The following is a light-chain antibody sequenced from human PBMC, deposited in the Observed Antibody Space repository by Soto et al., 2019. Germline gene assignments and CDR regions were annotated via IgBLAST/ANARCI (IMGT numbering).Light chain of an antibody. V-gene: IGKV3-20*01. CDR3: QQYGSSPVMYP. J-gene: IGKJ2*01. CDR1: QSVSSSY. Sequence: EIVLTQSPGTLSLSPWERATLSCMASQSVSSSYLAWYQQKPGQAPRLLIYGASSRATGIPERFSDSESGTDFTLATSRLEPEDFAGYYCQQYGSSPVMYPVGQGTKLQIK. CDR2: GAS.